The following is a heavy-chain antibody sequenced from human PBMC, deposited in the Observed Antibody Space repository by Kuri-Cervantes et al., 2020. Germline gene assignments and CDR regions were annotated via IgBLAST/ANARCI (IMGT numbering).Heavy chain of an antibody. Sequence: SQTLSLTCAVSGYSISSGYYWGWIRQPPGKGLEWIGYIYYSGSTYYNPSLKSRVTISVDTSKNQFSLKLSSVTAADTAVYYCASAGYCSGGSCYLANWFDPWGQGTLVTVSS. CDR2: IYYSGST. J-gene: IGHJ5*02. CDR1: GYSISSGYY. CDR3: ASAGYCSGGSCYLANWFDP. V-gene: IGHV4-38-2*01. D-gene: IGHD2-15*01.